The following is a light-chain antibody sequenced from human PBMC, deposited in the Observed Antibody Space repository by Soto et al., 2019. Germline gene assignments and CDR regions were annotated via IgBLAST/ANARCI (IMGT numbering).Light chain of an antibody. J-gene: IGKJ4*01. V-gene: IGKV1-27*01. CDR1: QSISSW. Sequence: DIQHTQSPSTLSASLVDRVTITCRASQSISSWLAWYQQKPGKAPKLLIYAASTLQAGVPSRFSGSGSGTDFTLTISSLQPEDVAAYYCQKYNSAPLTLGGGTKVDIK. CDR3: QKYNSAPLT. CDR2: AAS.